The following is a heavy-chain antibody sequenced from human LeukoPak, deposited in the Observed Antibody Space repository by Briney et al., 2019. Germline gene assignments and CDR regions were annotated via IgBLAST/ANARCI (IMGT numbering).Heavy chain of an antibody. V-gene: IGHV1-2*02. CDR1: GYTFTVYF. Sequence: GASVTVSCKASGYTFTVYFMHWVRQAPGQGLEWMGWINPNSGGTNYAQKLQGRVTITRDTSISTAYMELSRLRSDDTAVYYCARELNYDSSGYYFDYWGQGTLVTVSS. CDR2: INPNSGGT. J-gene: IGHJ4*02. CDR3: ARELNYDSSGYYFDY. D-gene: IGHD3-22*01.